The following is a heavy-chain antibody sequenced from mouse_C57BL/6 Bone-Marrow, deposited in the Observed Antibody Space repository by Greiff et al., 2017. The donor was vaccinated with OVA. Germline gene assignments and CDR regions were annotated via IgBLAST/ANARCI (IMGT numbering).Heavy chain of an antibody. V-gene: IGHV14-3*01. CDR1: GFNIKNTY. CDR2: IDPANGNP. D-gene: IGHD1-1*01. Sequence: EVKLMESVAELVRPGASVKLSCTASGFNIKNTYMHWVKQRPEQGLEWIGRIDPANGNPNYAPKLQGKATITADTSSNTAYLQLSSLTSEDTAIYYCARACGSRPFDYWGQGTTLTVSS. CDR3: ARACGSRPFDY. J-gene: IGHJ2*01.